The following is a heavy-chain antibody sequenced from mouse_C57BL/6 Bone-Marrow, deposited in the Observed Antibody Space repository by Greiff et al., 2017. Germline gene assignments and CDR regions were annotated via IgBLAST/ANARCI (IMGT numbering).Heavy chain of an antibody. V-gene: IGHV1-5*01. J-gene: IGHJ1*03. Sequence: VQLQQSGTVLARPGASVKMSCKTSGYTFTSYWMHWVKQRPGQGLEWIGAIYPGNSDTSYNQKFKGKAKLTAVTSASTAYMELSSLTNEDSAVYYCTRGDNWDWYFDVWGTGTTVTVSS. D-gene: IGHD4-1*01. CDR2: IYPGNSDT. CDR3: TRGDNWDWYFDV. CDR1: GYTFTSYW.